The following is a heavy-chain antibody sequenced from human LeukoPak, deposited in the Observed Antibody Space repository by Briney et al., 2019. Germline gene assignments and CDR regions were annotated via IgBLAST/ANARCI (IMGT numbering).Heavy chain of an antibody. D-gene: IGHD6-19*01. CDR3: AKVRGTYSSGYFFDY. CDR2: ISWNSGYI. V-gene: IGHV3-9*01. Sequence: LSGGSLRLSCAASEFTFDNYAMHWVRQAPGKGLEWLSIISWNSGYIGYADSVKGRFTISRDNAKKSLDLQMNSLRAEDTAFYYCAKVRGTYSSGYFFDYWGQGTLVTVSS. J-gene: IGHJ4*02. CDR1: EFTFDNYA.